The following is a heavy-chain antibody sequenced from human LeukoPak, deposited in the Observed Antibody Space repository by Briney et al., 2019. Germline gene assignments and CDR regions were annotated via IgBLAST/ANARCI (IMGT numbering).Heavy chain of an antibody. J-gene: IGHJ6*02. Sequence: PGGSLRLSCAASGFTFSSYSMNWVRQAPGKGLEWVSYISSSSSTIYYADSVKGRFTISRDNAKNSLYLQMNSLRDEDTAVYYCARDGVRGYYYYGMDVWGQGTTVTVSS. V-gene: IGHV3-48*02. CDR1: GFTFSSYS. CDR3: ARDGVRGYYYYGMDV. D-gene: IGHD6-6*01. CDR2: ISSSSSTI.